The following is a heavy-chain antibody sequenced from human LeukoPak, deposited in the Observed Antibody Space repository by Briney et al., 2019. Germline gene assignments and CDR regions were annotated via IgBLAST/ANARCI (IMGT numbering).Heavy chain of an antibody. CDR2: ISSSSSYI. Sequence: PGGSLRLSCAASGFTFSSYSMNWVRQAPGKGLEWVSSISSSSSYIYYADSVKGRFTISRDNAKNSLYLQMNSLRAEDTAVYYCARVLSGWYYFDYWGQGTLVTVSS. V-gene: IGHV3-21*01. CDR1: GFTFSSYS. J-gene: IGHJ4*02. D-gene: IGHD6-19*01. CDR3: ARVLSGWYYFDY.